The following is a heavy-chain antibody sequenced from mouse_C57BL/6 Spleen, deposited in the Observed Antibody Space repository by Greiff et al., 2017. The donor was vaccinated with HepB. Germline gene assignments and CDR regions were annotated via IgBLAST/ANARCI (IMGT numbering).Heavy chain of an antibody. J-gene: IGHJ4*01. CDR2: IDPSDSYT. V-gene: IGHV1-50*01. CDR1: GYTFTSYW. Sequence: VKLQQPGAELVKPGASVKLSCKASGYTFTSYWMQWVKQRPGQGLEWIGEIDPSDSYTNYNQKFKGKATLTVDTSSSTAYMQLSSLTSEDSAVYYCASPRYWGQGTSVTVSS. CDR3: ASPRY.